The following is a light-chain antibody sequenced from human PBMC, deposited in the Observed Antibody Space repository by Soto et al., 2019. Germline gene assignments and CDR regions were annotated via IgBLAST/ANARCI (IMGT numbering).Light chain of an antibody. CDR1: QSLSTKS. Sequence: EIVLTQSPGTLSLSPGEGGTLSCRTSQSLSTKSIAWYQQKPGQAPRVLIYGASSRAAGIPDRFSGGGSGTDFTLNISRVEPDDFAVYYCHQYLTSPQTFGQGTKVEIK. V-gene: IGKV3-20*01. J-gene: IGKJ1*01. CDR2: GAS. CDR3: HQYLTSPQT.